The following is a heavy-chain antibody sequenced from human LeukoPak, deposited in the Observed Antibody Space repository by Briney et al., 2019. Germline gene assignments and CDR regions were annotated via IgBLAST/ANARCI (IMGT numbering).Heavy chain of an antibody. Sequence: GGSLRLSCAASGFTFSTYGMHWVRQAPGKGLEWVTFIWYDGSNKYYADSVKGRFTISRDNSKNTLYLQMNSLRAEDTAVYYCAKDLSFWAVWGKGTTVTISS. V-gene: IGHV3-30*02. J-gene: IGHJ6*04. D-gene: IGHD3-3*02. CDR1: GFTFSTYG. CDR3: AKDLSFWAV. CDR2: IWYDGSNK.